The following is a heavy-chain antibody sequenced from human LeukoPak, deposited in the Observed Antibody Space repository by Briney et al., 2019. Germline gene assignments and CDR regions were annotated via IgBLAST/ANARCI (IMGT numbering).Heavy chain of an antibody. J-gene: IGHJ4*02. CDR3: ARQNDFRLDY. CDR1: GYTFSSYW. Sequence: GESLRISCKSSGYTFSSYWIGWVRQMPGKGLEWMGIIYPGDSDTRYSPSLQGQVTISVDTSIGTAYLQWSSLKASDTAIYYCARQNDFRLDYWGQGTLVTVSS. CDR2: IYPGDSDT. V-gene: IGHV5-51*01. D-gene: IGHD3-3*01.